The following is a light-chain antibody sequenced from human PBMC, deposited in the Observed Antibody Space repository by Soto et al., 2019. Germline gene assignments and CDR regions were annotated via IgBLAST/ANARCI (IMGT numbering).Light chain of an antibody. CDR3: QQFRSSPGFT. V-gene: IGKV3-20*01. J-gene: IGKJ3*01. Sequence: EIVLTQSPGTLSLSPGERATLSCRASQSINNRYLAWYQQKPGQAPRLLIYAASSRATGIPDRVSGSGSGTDFTITISRLEPEDFAVDYCQQFRSSPGFTFGPGTKVDIK. CDR2: AAS. CDR1: QSINNRY.